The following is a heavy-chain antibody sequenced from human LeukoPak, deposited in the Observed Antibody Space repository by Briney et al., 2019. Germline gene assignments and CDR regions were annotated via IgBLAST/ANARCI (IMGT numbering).Heavy chain of an antibody. J-gene: IGHJ4*02. CDR1: GFTFSSYS. V-gene: IGHV3-21*01. Sequence: PGGSLRLFCAASGFTFSSYSMNWVRQAAGKGLEWVSSISSSSSYIYYADSVKGRFTISRDNARNSLYLQMNSLRAEDTAVYYCARGGTTVLHYFDYWGQGTLVTVSS. CDR3: ARGGTTVLHYFDY. CDR2: ISSSSSYI. D-gene: IGHD2-2*01.